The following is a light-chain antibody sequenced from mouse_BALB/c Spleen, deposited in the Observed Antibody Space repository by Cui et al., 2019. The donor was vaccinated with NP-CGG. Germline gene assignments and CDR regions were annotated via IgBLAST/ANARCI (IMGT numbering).Light chain of an antibody. V-gene: IGLV1*01. CDR1: TGAVTTSNY. Sequence: QAVVTQESALTTSPGETVTLTCRSSTGAVTTSNYANWVLEKSDHLFTGLIGGTNNRAPGVPARFSGSLIGDKAALTITGAQTEDEAIYFCALWYSNHWVFGGGTKLTVL. CDR3: ALWYSNHWV. J-gene: IGLJ1*01. CDR2: GTN.